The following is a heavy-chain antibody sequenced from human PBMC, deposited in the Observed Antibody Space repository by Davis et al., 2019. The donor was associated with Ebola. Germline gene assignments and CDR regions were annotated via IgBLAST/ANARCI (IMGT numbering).Heavy chain of an antibody. CDR1: EFTFRDYS. J-gene: IGHJ4*02. CDR2: ISHDGSNR. D-gene: IGHD3-10*01. Sequence: GGSLRLSCVASEFTFRDYSINWIRQAPGKGLEWMSIISHDGSNRFYADSVKGRFTISRDNSKNTVYLQMNSLRAEDTAVYYCARLGVRGVIHTDYWGQGTLVTVSS. CDR3: ARLGVRGVIHTDY. V-gene: IGHV3-30*07.